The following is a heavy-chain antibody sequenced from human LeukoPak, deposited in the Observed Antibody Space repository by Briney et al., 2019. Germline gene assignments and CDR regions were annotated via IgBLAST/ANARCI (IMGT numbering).Heavy chain of an antibody. D-gene: IGHD4/OR15-4a*01. Sequence: SQTLSLTCTVSGGSVRRGNYYWTWIRQPAGSGLEWIGRIYTSGTTDYNPSLRTRVTISVDASRNQFSLKLSSVTAADTAVYYCARRMVAAWYFDLWGRGTPVTISS. V-gene: IGHV4-61*02. J-gene: IGHJ2*01. CDR1: GGSVRRGNYY. CDR3: ARRMVAAWYFDL. CDR2: IYTSGTT.